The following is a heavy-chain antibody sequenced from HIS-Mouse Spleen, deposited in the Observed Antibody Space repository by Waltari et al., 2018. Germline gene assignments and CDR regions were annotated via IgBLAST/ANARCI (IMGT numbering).Heavy chain of an antibody. D-gene: IGHD6-13*01. CDR3: ASVAAAGTESDY. J-gene: IGHJ4*02. V-gene: IGHV4-34*01. CDR2: INHSGST. Sequence: QVQLQQWGAGLLKPSETLSLTCAVYGGSFSGYYWSWIRQPPGKGLEWIGEINHSGSTTHNPSIKSRVTISVETSKNQFSLKLSSVTAADTAVYYCASVAAAGTESDYWGQGTLVTASS. CDR1: GGSFSGYY.